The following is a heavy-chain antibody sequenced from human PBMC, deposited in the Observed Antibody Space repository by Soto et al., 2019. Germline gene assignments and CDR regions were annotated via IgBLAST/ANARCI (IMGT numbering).Heavy chain of an antibody. CDR3: GSVRPSGYVLS. V-gene: IGHV4-59*11. D-gene: IGHD6-25*01. J-gene: IGHJ5*02. CDR1: GGSLSSHY. Sequence: SETLSLTCTVSGGSLSSHYWTWIRQSPGKGLEWIGYVYFSGNTNYNPSLKSRVTISVDTSKNQFSLRLASVTAADTAFYYCGSVRPSGYVLSWGQGTLVTVSS. CDR2: VYFSGNT.